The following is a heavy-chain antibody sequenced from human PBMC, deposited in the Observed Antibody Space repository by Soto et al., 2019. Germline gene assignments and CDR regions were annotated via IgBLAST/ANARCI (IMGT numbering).Heavy chain of an antibody. V-gene: IGHV3-23*01. CDR3: AKEGASRRFGDVAPFDY. CDR2: ISGSGGST. CDR1: GFTFSNYA. D-gene: IGHD3-10*01. J-gene: IGHJ4*02. Sequence: GGSLRLSCAASGFTFSNYAMSWVRQAPGKGLEWVSAISGSGGSTYYADSVKGRFTISRDNSKNTLYLLMNSLRVEDTALYYCAKEGASRRFGDVAPFDYWGQGTLVTVSS.